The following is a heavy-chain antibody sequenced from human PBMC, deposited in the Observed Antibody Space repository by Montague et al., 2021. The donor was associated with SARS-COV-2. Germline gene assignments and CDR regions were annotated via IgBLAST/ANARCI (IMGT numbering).Heavy chain of an antibody. D-gene: IGHD3-16*01. CDR1: GDSLHRSAYY. CDR2: VYDGTT. J-gene: IGHJ4*02. Sequence: SETQSLTCTVSGDSLHRSAYYWGWFRRPPGKGLEWVASVYDGTTNYNRSLKSGVIISVDTSTNQFPLVLYSVTAADAAAYFCERLGDRAIIPPVHWGQGTSVTISS. V-gene: IGHV4-39*01. CDR3: ERLGDRAIIPPVH.